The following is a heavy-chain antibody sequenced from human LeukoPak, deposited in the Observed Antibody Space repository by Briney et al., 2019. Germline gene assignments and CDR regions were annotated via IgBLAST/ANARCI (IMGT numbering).Heavy chain of an antibody. J-gene: IGHJ5*02. D-gene: IGHD3-3*01. Sequence: ASVRVSCKASGYTFSGYYVHWVRQAPGQGLEWMGWINPNSGGTNYAQKFQGRVTMTRDTSTSTVYMELSSLRSEDTAVYYCARAETYYDFWSGLNWFDPWDQGTLVTVSS. CDR2: INPNSGGT. CDR1: GYTFSGYY. CDR3: ARAETYYDFWSGLNWFDP. V-gene: IGHV1-2*02.